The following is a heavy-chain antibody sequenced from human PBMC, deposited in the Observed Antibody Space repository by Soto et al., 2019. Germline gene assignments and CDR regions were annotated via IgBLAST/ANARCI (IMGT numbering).Heavy chain of an antibody. CDR2: ISGSGGST. D-gene: IGHD3-3*01. V-gene: IGHV3-23*01. CDR3: AKVGRDFWSGQHMDV. J-gene: IGHJ6*02. Sequence: GSLGLSCAASGFTFSNYAMSWVRQAPGKGLEWGSAISGSGGSTYYADSVKGRFTISRDNSKNTLYLQMNSLRAEDTDVYYCAKVGRDFWSGQHMDVWGQGTTVTVSS. CDR1: GFTFSNYA.